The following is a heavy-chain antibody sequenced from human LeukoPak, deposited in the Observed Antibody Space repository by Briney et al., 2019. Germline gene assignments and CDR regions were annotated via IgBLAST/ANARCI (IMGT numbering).Heavy chain of an antibody. D-gene: IGHD6-19*01. Sequence: SQTLSLTCAVSGDSVSSNSAAWNWIRQSPSRGLEWLGRTYYRSKWYNDYAVSVKSRITINPDTSKNQFSLQLNSVTPEDTAVYYCARDQSTGAGTWYAFDIWGQGTMVTVSS. CDR1: GDSVSSNSAA. V-gene: IGHV6-1*01. CDR3: ARDQSTGAGTWYAFDI. CDR2: TYYRSKWYN. J-gene: IGHJ3*02.